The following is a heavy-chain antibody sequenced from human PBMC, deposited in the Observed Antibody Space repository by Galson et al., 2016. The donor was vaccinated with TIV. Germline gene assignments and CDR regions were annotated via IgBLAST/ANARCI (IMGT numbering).Heavy chain of an antibody. CDR2: ISPSDGYT. J-gene: IGHJ3*02. D-gene: IGHD1-14*01. CDR3: ARQTPLTDALDI. CDR1: GYRFTNSW. Sequence: QSGAAVKKPGESLTISCKTSGYRFTNSWISWVRHVPGKGREWVGRISPSDGYTNYGPSFQGHVTISTDKSISTSYLQWSSLTASDSAIYYCARQTPLTDALDIWCPGTLVSVSS. V-gene: IGHV5-10-1*01.